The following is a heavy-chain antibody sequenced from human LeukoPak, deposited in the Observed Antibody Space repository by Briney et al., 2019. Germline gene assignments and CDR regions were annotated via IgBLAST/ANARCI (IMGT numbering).Heavy chain of an antibody. J-gene: IGHJ4*02. CDR3: ARGYSSSTCFDY. D-gene: IGHD6-6*01. CDR2: IYYSGST. V-gene: IGHV4-59*01. CDR1: GGSISSYY. Sequence: SETLSLTCTVSGGSISSYYWSWIRQPPGKGLEWIGYIYYSGSTNYSPSLKSRVTISVDMSKNQFSLKLSSVTAADTAVYYCARGYSSSTCFDYWGQGTLVTVSS.